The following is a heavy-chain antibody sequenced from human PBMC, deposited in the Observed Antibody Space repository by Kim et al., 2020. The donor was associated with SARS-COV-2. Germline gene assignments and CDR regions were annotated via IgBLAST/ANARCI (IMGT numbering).Heavy chain of an antibody. CDR3: ARDRPSDFWSGYSLYGMDV. CDR1: GGSISSYY. CDR2: IYYSGST. V-gene: IGHV4-59*01. Sequence: SETLSLTCTVSGGSISSYYWSWIRQPPGKGLEWIGYIYYSGSTNYNPSLKSRVTISVDTSKNQFSLKLSSVTAADTAVYYCARDRPSDFWSGYSLYGMDVWGQGTTVTVSS. D-gene: IGHD3-3*01. J-gene: IGHJ6*02.